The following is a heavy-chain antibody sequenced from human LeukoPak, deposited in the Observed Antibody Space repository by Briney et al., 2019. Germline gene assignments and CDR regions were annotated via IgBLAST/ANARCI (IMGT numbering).Heavy chain of an antibody. Sequence: GGSLRLSCAATGFTFSSYEMNWVRQAPGKGLEWVSYISSSGSTIYYADSVKGRFTISRDNAKNSLYLQMNSLRAEYTAVYYCARAGPPPIYWGQGTLVTVSS. CDR1: GFTFSSYE. CDR2: ISSSGSTI. D-gene: IGHD3-10*01. CDR3: ARAGPPPIY. V-gene: IGHV3-48*03. J-gene: IGHJ4*02.